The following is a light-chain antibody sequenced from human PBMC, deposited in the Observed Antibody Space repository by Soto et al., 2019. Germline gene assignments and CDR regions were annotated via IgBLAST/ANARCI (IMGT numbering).Light chain of an antibody. CDR3: HQTHTTPLT. Sequence: EIVLTQSPGTLSLSPGERATLSCGASQSVSSNYLAEYQQKPGQAPRFLIYGASTRATGIPARFSGSGSGTDFTLTISSLQPEDFATYYCHQTHTTPLTFGGGTKVDIK. J-gene: IGKJ4*01. CDR1: QSVSSNY. CDR2: GAS. V-gene: IGKV3-20*01.